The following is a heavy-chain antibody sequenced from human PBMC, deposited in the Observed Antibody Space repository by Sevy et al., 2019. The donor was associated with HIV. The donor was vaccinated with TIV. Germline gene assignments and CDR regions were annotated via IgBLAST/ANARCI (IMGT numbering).Heavy chain of an antibody. Sequence: GGSLRLSCAASGFTFSSYEMNWVRQAPGKGLEWVSYISSSGSTIYYADSVKGRFTISRDNAKNSLYLQMNSLRAEDTAVYYCASSCTNGVCYFYYYYYDMDVWGQGTTVTVSS. V-gene: IGHV3-48*03. CDR2: ISSSGSTI. D-gene: IGHD2-8*01. CDR3: ASSCTNGVCYFYYYYYDMDV. CDR1: GFTFSSYE. J-gene: IGHJ6*02.